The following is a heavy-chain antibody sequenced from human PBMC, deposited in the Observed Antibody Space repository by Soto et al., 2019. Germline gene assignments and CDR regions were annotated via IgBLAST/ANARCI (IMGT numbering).Heavy chain of an antibody. CDR2: LYWDDDK. Sequence: QITLKETGPTLVRPPQTLTLTCTFSGFSLTTSVVGVGWIRQPPGKALECLAVLYWDDDKRYSSSLQSRLTSTKDTSKNQVVLTMTNMDPVDTATYYCAHHPYYGLGSYSFDYWCQGTLVTVS. CDR1: GFSLTTSVVG. D-gene: IGHD3-10*01. J-gene: IGHJ4*02. V-gene: IGHV2-5*02. CDR3: AHHPYYGLGSYSFDY.